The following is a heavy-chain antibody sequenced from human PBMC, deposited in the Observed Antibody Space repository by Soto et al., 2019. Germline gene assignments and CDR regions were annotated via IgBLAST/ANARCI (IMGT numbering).Heavy chain of an antibody. CDR3: ARDRESGSYYGYAHYYGMDV. CDR1: GGTFSSYA. D-gene: IGHD1-26*01. J-gene: IGHJ6*02. V-gene: IGHV1-69*01. CDR2: IIPIFGTA. Sequence: QVQLVQSGAEVKKPGSSVKVSCKASGGTFSSYAISWVRQAPGQGLEWMGGIIPIFGTANYAQKFQGRVTITADESTSTAYMELSSLRSEDTAVYYCARDRESGSYYGYAHYYGMDVWGQGTTVTVSS.